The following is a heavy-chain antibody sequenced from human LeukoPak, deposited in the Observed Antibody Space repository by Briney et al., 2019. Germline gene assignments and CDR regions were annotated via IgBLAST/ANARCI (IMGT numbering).Heavy chain of an antibody. D-gene: IGHD3-3*01. CDR2: IKQDGSEK. Sequence: GGSLRLSCAASRFTFSTYGMSWVRQAPGKGLEWVANIKQDGSEKYYVDSVKGRFTISRDNAKNSLYLQMNSLRAEDTAVYYCARDQVEWTTFDYWGQGTLVTVSS. V-gene: IGHV3-7*03. CDR3: ARDQVEWTTFDY. J-gene: IGHJ4*02. CDR1: RFTFSTYG.